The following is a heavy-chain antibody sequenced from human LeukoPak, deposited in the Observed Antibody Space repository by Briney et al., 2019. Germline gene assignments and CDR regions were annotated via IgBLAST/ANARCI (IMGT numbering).Heavy chain of an antibody. D-gene: IGHD3-10*01. Sequence: GGSLRLSCAASGFTFSSFWMHWVRQAPGKGLQWVSRINADGSSTGHADSVKGRLTISRDNAMNTLYLQINSLRAEDTAVYYCAREYYASGDYWGQGTLVTVSS. V-gene: IGHV3-74*01. CDR1: GFTFSSFW. CDR3: AREYYASGDY. CDR2: INADGSST. J-gene: IGHJ4*02.